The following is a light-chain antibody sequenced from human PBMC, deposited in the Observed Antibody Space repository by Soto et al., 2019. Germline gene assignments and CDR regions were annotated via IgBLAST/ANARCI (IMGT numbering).Light chain of an antibody. V-gene: IGLV2-8*01. CDR3: AAWDASLSACV. CDR2: EVS. J-gene: IGLJ1*01. CDR1: SSDVGHYNY. Sequence: QSALTQPPSASGSLGQSVTISCTGTSSDVGHYNYVSWYQQHPGEAPKLIIYEVSKRPSGVPARFSGSKSGNTASLTVSGLQAEDEADYYCAAWDASLSACVFGNGTKLTVL.